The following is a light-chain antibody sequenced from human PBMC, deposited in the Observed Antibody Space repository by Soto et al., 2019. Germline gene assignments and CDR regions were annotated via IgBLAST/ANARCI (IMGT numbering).Light chain of an antibody. CDR3: QQSYTTPPVWT. V-gene: IGKV1-39*01. Sequence: DIQMTQSPYSLSASVGDRVTITCRASQSINSYLNWYQQKPGKAPKLLIYAASSLRSGVPSRFSGSGSGTDFTLTIRSLQPEDFATNYCQQSYTTPPVWTFCHVTNVAIK. CDR2: AAS. CDR1: QSINSY. J-gene: IGKJ1*01.